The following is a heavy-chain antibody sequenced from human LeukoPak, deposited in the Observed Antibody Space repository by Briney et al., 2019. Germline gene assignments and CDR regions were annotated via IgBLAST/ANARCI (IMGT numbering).Heavy chain of an antibody. CDR3: ARRYYDFWSGAHGAFDI. V-gene: IGHV4-59*01. Sequence: SETLSLTCTVSGGSISSYYWSWIRQPPGKGLEWIGYIYYSGSTNYNPSLKGRVTISVDTSKNQFSLKLSSVTAADTAVYYCARRYYDFWSGAHGAFDIWGQGTMVTVSS. CDR2: IYYSGST. CDR1: GGSISSYY. J-gene: IGHJ3*02. D-gene: IGHD3-3*01.